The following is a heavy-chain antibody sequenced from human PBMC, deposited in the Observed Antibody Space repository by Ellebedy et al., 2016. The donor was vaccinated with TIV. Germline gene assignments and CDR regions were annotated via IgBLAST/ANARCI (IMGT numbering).Heavy chain of an antibody. J-gene: IGHJ5*02. CDR3: ARGAYCGGDCYPLNWFDP. D-gene: IGHD2-21*02. Sequence: PGGSLRLSCAASGFTFSSYSMNWVRQAPGKGLEWVSSISSSSSYIYYADSVKGRFTISRDNAKNSLYLQMNSLRAEDTAVYYCARGAYCGGDCYPLNWFDPWGQGTLVTVSS. CDR2: ISSSSSYI. CDR1: GFTFSSYS. V-gene: IGHV3-21*04.